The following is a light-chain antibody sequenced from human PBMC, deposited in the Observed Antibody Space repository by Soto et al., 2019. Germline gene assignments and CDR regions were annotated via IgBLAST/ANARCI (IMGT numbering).Light chain of an antibody. J-gene: IGKJ1*01. Sequence: DIQMTQSPSTLSASVGDTVTVTCRASQSISNWLAWYQQKPGKAPKLLIYKASSLESGVPSRLSGSGSGTEFTLTIRSLQPDDFATYYCQQYNYYWTFGQGTKVEIK. CDR2: KAS. CDR1: QSISNW. CDR3: QQYNYYWT. V-gene: IGKV1-5*03.